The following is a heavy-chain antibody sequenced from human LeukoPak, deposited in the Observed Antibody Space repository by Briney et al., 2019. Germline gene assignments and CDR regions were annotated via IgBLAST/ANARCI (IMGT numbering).Heavy chain of an antibody. V-gene: IGHV3-30*18. CDR3: AKDKDTAILINAFDM. D-gene: IGHD5-18*01. CDR2: ISYDGSNK. Sequence: PGRSLRLSCAASGFTFRSYGMHWVRQAPGKGLEWVAVISYDGSNKYYADSVKGRFTISRDNFKNTLYLQMNSLRAEDTAVYYCAKDKDTAILINAFDMWGKGTMVTVSS. CDR1: GFTFRSYG. J-gene: IGHJ3*02.